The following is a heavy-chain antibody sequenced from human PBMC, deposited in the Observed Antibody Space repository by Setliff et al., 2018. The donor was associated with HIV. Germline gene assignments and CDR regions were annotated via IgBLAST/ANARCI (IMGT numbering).Heavy chain of an antibody. CDR1: GGSISSGGYY. Sequence: PSETLSLTCTVSGGSISSGGYYWSWIRRHPGKGLEWIGYIYYSGTTHYNPSLKSRVFISVDTSKNQFSLKLSSVTAADTAVYYCARFNALLGSSTYYDYWGPGLLVTVSS. CDR2: IYYSGTT. D-gene: IGHD3-22*01. J-gene: IGHJ4*02. V-gene: IGHV4-31*03. CDR3: ARFNALLGSSTYYDY.